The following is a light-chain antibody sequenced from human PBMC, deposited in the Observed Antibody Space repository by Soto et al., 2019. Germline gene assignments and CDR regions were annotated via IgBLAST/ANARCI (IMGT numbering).Light chain of an antibody. V-gene: IGKV3-20*01. CDR3: QQFGSSSIT. Sequence: ESVLTQSPGTLSLSPGERVTLSCRASQSISSLSLAWYQQKPGQAPRLLIYGASSRATGIPDRFSGSGSGTDFTLTISRLEPEDFALYYCQQFGSSSITFGQGTRLESK. CDR1: QSISSLS. CDR2: GAS. J-gene: IGKJ5*01.